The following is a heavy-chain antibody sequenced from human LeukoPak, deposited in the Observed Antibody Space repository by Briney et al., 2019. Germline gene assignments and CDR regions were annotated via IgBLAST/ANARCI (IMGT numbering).Heavy chain of an antibody. V-gene: IGHV3-74*01. CDR1: GFTFSNYV. D-gene: IGHD6-13*01. CDR2: INSDGSST. CDR3: ARDRHPDRPGIAAAGVDY. J-gene: IGHJ4*02. Sequence: GGSLRLSCAASGFTFSNYVMHWVRQAPGKGLVWVSRINSDGSSTSYADSVKGRFTISRDNAKNTLYLQMNSLRAEDTAVYYCARDRHPDRPGIAAAGVDYWGQGTLVTVSS.